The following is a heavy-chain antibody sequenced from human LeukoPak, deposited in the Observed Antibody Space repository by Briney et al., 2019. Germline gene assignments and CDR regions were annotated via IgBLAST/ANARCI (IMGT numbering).Heavy chain of an antibody. D-gene: IGHD3-10*01. CDR3: ARVSGGVRGNYYFDY. Sequence: PSQTLSLTCTLSAPSIYIAEYYCNWIRQPPVKGREGFGHIYYRGTTYYNPSLESRVTISVDTSKHQFSLKLSSVTAADTAVYYCARVSGGVRGNYYFDYWGQGTLVTVSS. CDR2: IYYRGTT. V-gene: IGHV4-30-4*01. J-gene: IGHJ4*02. CDR1: APSIYIAEYY.